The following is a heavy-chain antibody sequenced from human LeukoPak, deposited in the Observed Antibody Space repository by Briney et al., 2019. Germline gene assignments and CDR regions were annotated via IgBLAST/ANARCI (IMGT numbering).Heavy chain of an antibody. D-gene: IGHD6-13*01. CDR1: GFTFSSYS. Sequence: PGGSLRLSCAASGFTFSSYSMNWVRQAPGKGLEWVSSISSSSSYIYYADLVKGRFTISRDNAKNSLYLQMNSLRAEDTAVYYCARDLQQLDYYYMDVWGKGTTVTVSS. J-gene: IGHJ6*03. CDR3: ARDLQQLDYYYMDV. V-gene: IGHV3-21*01. CDR2: ISSSSSYI.